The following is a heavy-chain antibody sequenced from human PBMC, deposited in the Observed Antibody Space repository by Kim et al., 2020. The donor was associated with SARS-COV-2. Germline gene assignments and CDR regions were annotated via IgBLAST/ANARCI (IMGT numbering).Heavy chain of an antibody. CDR3: ARGRITMVRGVIYYYYG. CDR2: IYYSGST. CDR1: GGSISSSSYY. D-gene: IGHD3-10*01. Sequence: SETLSLTCTVSGGSISSSSYYWGWIRQPPGKGLEWIGSIYYSGSTYYNPSLKSRVTISVDTSKNQFSLKLSSVTAADTAVYYCARGRITMVRGVIYYYYG. V-gene: IGHV4-39*07. J-gene: IGHJ6*01.